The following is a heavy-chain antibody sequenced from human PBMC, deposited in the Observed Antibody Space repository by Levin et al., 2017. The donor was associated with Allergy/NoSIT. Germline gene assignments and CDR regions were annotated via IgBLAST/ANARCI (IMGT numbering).Heavy chain of an antibody. V-gene: IGHV2-5*02. CDR3: ARRRGGSADNGWDNGVFDY. CDR1: GFSISTSGVG. CDR2: IYWDDDK. Sequence: SGPTLVKPTQSFTLTCTLSGFSISTSGVGVGWIRQSPGKALEWLAFIYWDDDKRYSPSLKSRLTITKDTSKNQVDLTMTNMDPADTATYYCARRRGGSADNGWDNGVFDYWGQGTLVTVSS. D-gene: IGHD6-19*01. J-gene: IGHJ4*02.